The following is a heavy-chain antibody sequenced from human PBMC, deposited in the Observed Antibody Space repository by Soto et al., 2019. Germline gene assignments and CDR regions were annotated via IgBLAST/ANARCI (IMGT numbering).Heavy chain of an antibody. Sequence: PGGSLRLSCVGSGFTFSNYWMHWVRQAPGKGLEWVSCIKSSSSNINYADSVKGRFTISRDNAKNSLYLQMNSLRAEDTAVYYCARNRIVATIMERDWFDPWGQGTLVTVSS. V-gene: IGHV3-21*01. CDR3: ARNRIVATIMERDWFDP. CDR1: GFTFSNYW. D-gene: IGHD5-12*01. CDR2: IKSSSSNI. J-gene: IGHJ5*02.